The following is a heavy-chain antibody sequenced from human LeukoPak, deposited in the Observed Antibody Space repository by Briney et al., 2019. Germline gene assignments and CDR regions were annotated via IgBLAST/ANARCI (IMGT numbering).Heavy chain of an antibody. V-gene: IGHV3-49*04. D-gene: IGHD6-25*01. CDR1: GFTFGDYA. CDR3: TRGGTWFDP. Sequence: GRSLRLSCTASGFTFGDYAVSWVRQAPGKGLEWVGFIRSKAYGGTTEYAASVKGRCTISRDDSKSIAYLQMNSPKTEDTAVYYCTRGGTWFDPWGQGTLVTVSS. J-gene: IGHJ5*02. CDR2: IRSKAYGGTT.